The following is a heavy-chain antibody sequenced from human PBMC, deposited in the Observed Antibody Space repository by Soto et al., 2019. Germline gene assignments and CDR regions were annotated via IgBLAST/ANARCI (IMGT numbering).Heavy chain of an antibody. CDR1: GFTFSSYA. CDR3: AKDDGRTSFYYYGMDV. J-gene: IGHJ6*02. Sequence: GGSLRLSCAASGFTFSSYAMSWVRQAPGKGLEWVSAISGSGGSTYYADSVKGRFTISRDNSKNTLYLQMNSLRAEDTAVYYCAKDDGRTSFYYYGMDVWGQGTTVTVSS. D-gene: IGHD2-2*01. CDR2: ISGSGGST. V-gene: IGHV3-23*01.